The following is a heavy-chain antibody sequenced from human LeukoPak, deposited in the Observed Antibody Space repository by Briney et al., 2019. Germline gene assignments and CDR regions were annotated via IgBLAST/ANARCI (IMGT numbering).Heavy chain of an antibody. CDR3: VAGATSFDP. D-gene: IGHD6-25*01. CDR1: GLRFSRFW. J-gene: IGHJ5*02. Sequence: GGSLRLSCAASGLRFSRFWMSWVRQAPGKGLEWVANIEEDGSEKNYVDSVRGRFTISRDNAKKSLYLQMNSLRDGDTALYYCVAGATSFDPWGQGTLVPVSS. CDR2: IEEDGSEK. V-gene: IGHV3-7*01.